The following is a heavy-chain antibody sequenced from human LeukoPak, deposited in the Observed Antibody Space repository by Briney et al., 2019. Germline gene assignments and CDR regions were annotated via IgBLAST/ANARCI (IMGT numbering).Heavy chain of an antibody. CDR3: ARGGFIYGYSYFDY. V-gene: IGHV1-8*01. CDR1: GYSFTTYN. CDR2: MSTNSANS. Sequence: ASVKVSCKASGYSFTTYNINWLRQAPGQGLEWMGWMSTNSANSGYAQRFLGRATMTGDSSMSTAYLELSSLRSEDTAVYYCARGGFIYGYSYFDYWGQGTLVTVSS. J-gene: IGHJ4*02. D-gene: IGHD5-18*01.